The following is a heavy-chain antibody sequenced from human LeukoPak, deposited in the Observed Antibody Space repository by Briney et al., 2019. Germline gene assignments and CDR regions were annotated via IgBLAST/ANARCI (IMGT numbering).Heavy chain of an antibody. CDR3: AKDIQLST. V-gene: IGHV3-23*01. CDR2: IGASGEST. CDR1: GFTFNNYG. J-gene: IGHJ3*01. D-gene: IGHD5-24*01. Sequence: AGSLRLSCAGSGFTFNNYGMSWVRQAPGKGLEWVSLIGASGESTYYADSVKGRFTISRDNSKNTLSLQMNSLRVEDTAMYFCAKDIQLSTWGLGTMVTVSS.